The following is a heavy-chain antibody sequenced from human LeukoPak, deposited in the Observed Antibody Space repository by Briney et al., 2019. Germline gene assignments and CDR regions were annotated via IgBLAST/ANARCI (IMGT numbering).Heavy chain of an antibody. CDR3: ARADPGAYDSSGYYDY. J-gene: IGHJ4*02. CDR2: ISAYNGNT. D-gene: IGHD3-22*01. Sequence: EASVTVSCKASGYTFTSYGISWVRQAPGQGLEWMGWISAYNGNTNYAQKLQGRVTMTTDTSTSTAYMELRSLRSDDTAVYYCARADPGAYDSSGYYDYWGQGTLVTVSS. V-gene: IGHV1-18*01. CDR1: GYTFTSYG.